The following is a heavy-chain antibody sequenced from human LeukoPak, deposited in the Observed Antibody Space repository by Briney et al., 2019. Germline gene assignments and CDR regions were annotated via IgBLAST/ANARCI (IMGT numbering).Heavy chain of an antibody. D-gene: IGHD2-2*01. CDR3: ARTVVPAATISWFDP. V-gene: IGHV4-34*01. CDR1: GGSFSGYY. CDR2: INHSGST. Sequence: SETLSLTCAVYGGSFSGYYWSWIRQPPGEGLEWIGEINHSGSTNYNPSLKSRVTISVDTSKNQFSLKLSSVTAADTAVYYCARTVVPAATISWFDPWGQGTLVTVSS. J-gene: IGHJ5*02.